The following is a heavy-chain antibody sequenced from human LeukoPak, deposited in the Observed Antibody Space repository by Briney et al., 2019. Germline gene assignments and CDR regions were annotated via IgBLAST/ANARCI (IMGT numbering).Heavy chain of an antibody. V-gene: IGHV1-58*02. CDR2: IVVGSGNT. D-gene: IGHD1-26*01. CDR3: AAGLSGCYNGVGY. J-gene: IGHJ4*02. CDR1: GFTFTSSA. Sequence: SGKLSCTASGFTFTSSATQLVRQARGQRLEWIGCIVVGSGNTNYAPKYPERVTSTRAMSTSTAYKELSRLRAGEPDEDQWAAGLSGCYNGVGYWGQGTLVTVSS.